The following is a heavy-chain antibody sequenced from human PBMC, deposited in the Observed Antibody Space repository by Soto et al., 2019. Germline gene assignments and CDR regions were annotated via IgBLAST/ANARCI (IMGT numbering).Heavy chain of an antibody. CDR2: IYHSGST. CDR3: ATDKMGTVTTKRGRNWFDP. J-gene: IGHJ5*02. Sequence: SETLSLTCAVSGYSISSGYYWGWIRQPPGKGLEWIGSIYHSGSTYYNPSLKSRVTISVDTSKNQFSLKLSSVTAADTAVYYCATDKMGTVTTKRGRNWFDPWGQGTLVTVSS. V-gene: IGHV4-38-2*02. D-gene: IGHD4-4*01. CDR1: GYSISSGYY.